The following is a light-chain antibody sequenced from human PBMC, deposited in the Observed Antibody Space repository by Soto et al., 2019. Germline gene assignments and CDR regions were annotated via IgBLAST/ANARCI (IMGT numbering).Light chain of an antibody. J-gene: IGKJ1*01. CDR1: QSVSNN. V-gene: IGKV3-15*01. CDR2: GAS. Sequence: EIVMTQSPTTLSVSPGERATLSCRASQSVSNNLVWYQQKPGQAPRLLIYGASTRATGLPARFSGSGSGTEFTLAISSLQSEDFAVYYCQQYNNWPQTFGQGTKVDIK. CDR3: QQYNNWPQT.